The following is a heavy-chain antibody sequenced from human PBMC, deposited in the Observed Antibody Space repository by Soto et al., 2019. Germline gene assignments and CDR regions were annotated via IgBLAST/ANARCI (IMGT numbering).Heavy chain of an antibody. V-gene: IGHV4-59*01. Sequence: SETLSLTCTVSGGSTSSYYWSWIRQPPGKGLEWIGYIYYSGSTNYNPSLKSRVTISVDTSKNQFSLKLSSVTAADTAVYYCARDRAARRGLYYYYYGMDVWGQGTTVTVSS. D-gene: IGHD6-6*01. CDR1: GGSTSSYY. CDR2: IYYSGST. CDR3: ARDRAARRGLYYYYYGMDV. J-gene: IGHJ6*02.